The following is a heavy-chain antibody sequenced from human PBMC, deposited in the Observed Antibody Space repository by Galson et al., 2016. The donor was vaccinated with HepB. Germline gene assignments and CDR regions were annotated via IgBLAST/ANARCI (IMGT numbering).Heavy chain of an antibody. V-gene: IGHV4-30-2*01. CDR1: GGSISSSGYS. CDR2: IYRGGST. CDR3: ARRYSSSDWLDL. J-gene: IGHJ5*02. D-gene: IGHD6-6*01. Sequence: LSLTCAVSGGSISSSGYSWSWIRQPPGKGLEWVGYIYRGGSTYYNPSLKGRVTISVDTSKNQFSLKVNSVTPADTAVYYCARRYSSSDWLDLWGQGTLVTVSS.